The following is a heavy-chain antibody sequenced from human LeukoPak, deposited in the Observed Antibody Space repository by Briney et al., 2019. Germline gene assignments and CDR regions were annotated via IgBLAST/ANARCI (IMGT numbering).Heavy chain of an antibody. V-gene: IGHV3-23*01. Sequence: GGSLRLSCAVSGFTFSSYAMSWVRQAPGKGLEWVSDISGSGGSTYYADSVKGRFTSSRDNSKDTLYLQMNSLRVEDTAVYYCAKRGSEVGETVAPGDYWGQGTLVTVSS. D-gene: IGHD1-26*01. CDR3: AKRGSEVGETVAPGDY. CDR1: GFTFSSYA. J-gene: IGHJ4*02. CDR2: ISGSGGST.